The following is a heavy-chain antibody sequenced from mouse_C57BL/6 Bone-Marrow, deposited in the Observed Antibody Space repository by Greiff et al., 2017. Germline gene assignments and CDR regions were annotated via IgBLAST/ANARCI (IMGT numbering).Heavy chain of an antibody. CDR1: GYTFTSYW. J-gene: IGHJ1*03. CDR2: IDPSDSYP. V-gene: IGHV1-59*01. D-gene: IGHD6-1*01. CDR3: ASGYWYFDV. Sequence: VQLQQPGAELVRPGTSVKLSCKASGYTFTSYWMHWVKQRPGQGLAWIGVIDPSDSYPNYNQKFKGKATLTVDTSSSTAYMQLSSLTSEDSAVYYCASGYWYFDVWGTGTTVTVSS.